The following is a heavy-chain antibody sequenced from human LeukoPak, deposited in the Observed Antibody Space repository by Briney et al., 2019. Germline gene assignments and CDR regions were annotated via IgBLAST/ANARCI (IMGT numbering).Heavy chain of an antibody. V-gene: IGHV3-48*03. CDR2: ISSSGSTI. CDR1: GFTFSSYE. Sequence: PGGSLRLSCAASGFTFSSYEMNWVRQAPGKGLEWVSYISSSGSTIYYADSVKGRFTISRDNAKNSLYLQMNSLRAEDTAVYYCAREVGYGSGRDYYFDYWGQGTLVTVSS. J-gene: IGHJ4*02. D-gene: IGHD3-10*01. CDR3: AREVGYGSGRDYYFDY.